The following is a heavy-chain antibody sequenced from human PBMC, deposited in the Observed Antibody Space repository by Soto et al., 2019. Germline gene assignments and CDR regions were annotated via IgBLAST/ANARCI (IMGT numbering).Heavy chain of an antibody. D-gene: IGHD1-7*01. CDR2: IYYSGST. Sequence: LSLTCTVSGGSISSGGYYWSWIRQHPGKGLEWIGYIYYSGSTYYNPSLKSRVTISVDTSKNQFSLKLSSVTAADTAVYYSARDRITGTTYYYYGMDVWGQGTTVTVSS. CDR3: ARDRITGTTYYYYGMDV. J-gene: IGHJ6*02. V-gene: IGHV4-31*03. CDR1: GGSISSGGYY.